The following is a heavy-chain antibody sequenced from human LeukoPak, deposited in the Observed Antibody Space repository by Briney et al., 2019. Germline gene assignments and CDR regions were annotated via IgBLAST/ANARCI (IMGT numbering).Heavy chain of an antibody. CDR1: GFTVSSNY. Sequence: GGSLRLSCAASGFTVSSNYMSWVRQAPGKGLEWVSVIYSGGSTYYADSVKGRFTISRGNSKNTLYLQMNSLRAEDPAVYYCAGDSLVATHYWGQGTLVTVSS. D-gene: IGHD5-12*01. CDR2: IYSGGST. J-gene: IGHJ4*02. CDR3: AGDSLVATHY. V-gene: IGHV3-66*01.